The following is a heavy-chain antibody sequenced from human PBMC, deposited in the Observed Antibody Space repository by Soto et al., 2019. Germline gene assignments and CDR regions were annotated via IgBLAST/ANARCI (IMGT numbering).Heavy chain of an antibody. CDR3: ADSRLRQYYYYYGMDV. CDR2: ISGSGGST. CDR1: GFTFSSYA. Sequence: GGSLRLSCAASGFTFSSYAMSWVRQAPGKGLEWVSAISGSGGSTYYADSVKGRFTISRDNSKNTLYLQMNSLRAEDTAVYYCADSRLRQYYYYYGMDVWGQGTTVTVSS. J-gene: IGHJ6*02. V-gene: IGHV3-23*01. D-gene: IGHD2-21*01.